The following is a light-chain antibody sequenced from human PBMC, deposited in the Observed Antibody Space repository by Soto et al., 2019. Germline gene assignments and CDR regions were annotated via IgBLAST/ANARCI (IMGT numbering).Light chain of an antibody. CDR1: QSVSSN. Sequence: VMTQSPATLSVSPGERATLSCRASQSVSSNLAWYQQKPGQAPRLLIYGASTRATGIPARFSGSGSGTEFTLTISSLQSEDFADYYCQQYDHWPLYTFGQGTKLEIK. CDR2: GAS. V-gene: IGKV3D-15*01. J-gene: IGKJ2*01. CDR3: QQYDHWPLYT.